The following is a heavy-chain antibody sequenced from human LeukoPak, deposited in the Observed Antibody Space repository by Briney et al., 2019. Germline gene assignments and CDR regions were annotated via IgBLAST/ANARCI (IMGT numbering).Heavy chain of an antibody. CDR3: ARDPYCSSTSCYISRY. J-gene: IGHJ4*02. Sequence: ASVKVSCKASGGTFSSYTISWVRQAPGQGLEWMGRIIPILGIANYAQKFQGRVTITADKSTSTAYMELSSLRSEDTAVCYCARDPYCSSTSCYISRYWGQGTLVTVSS. CDR1: GGTFSSYT. CDR2: IIPILGIA. V-gene: IGHV1-69*04. D-gene: IGHD2-2*02.